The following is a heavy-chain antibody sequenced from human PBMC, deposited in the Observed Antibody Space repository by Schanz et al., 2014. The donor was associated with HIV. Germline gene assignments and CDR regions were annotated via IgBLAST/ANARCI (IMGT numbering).Heavy chain of an antibody. D-gene: IGHD3-16*01. CDR1: GFSFDTFG. J-gene: IGHJ4*02. CDR2: IWYDGSNK. CDR3: ARALGRFRLYHLDY. Sequence: VQLVESGGGVVQPGRSLRLSCAGSGFSFDTFGIHWVRQAPGKGLEWVAAIWYDGSNKFYVDSVKGRFTISRDNSKNTLCLQMNSLRAEDTAVYYCARALGRFRLYHLDYWGQGTLVTVSS. V-gene: IGHV3-33*08.